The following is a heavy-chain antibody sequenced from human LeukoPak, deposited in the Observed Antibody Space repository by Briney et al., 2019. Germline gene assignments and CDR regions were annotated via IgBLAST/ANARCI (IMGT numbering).Heavy chain of an antibody. J-gene: IGHJ5*02. D-gene: IGHD3-9*01. V-gene: IGHV4-4*07. Sequence: SETLSLTCTVSGGSISSYYWSWIRQPAGKGLEWIGRIYTSGSTNYNPSLKSRVTMSVDTSKNQFSLKLSSVTAADTAVYYCAREGMYYDILTGYYSDRNWFDPWGQGTLVTVSS. CDR1: GGSISSYY. CDR3: AREGMYYDILTGYYSDRNWFDP. CDR2: IYTSGST.